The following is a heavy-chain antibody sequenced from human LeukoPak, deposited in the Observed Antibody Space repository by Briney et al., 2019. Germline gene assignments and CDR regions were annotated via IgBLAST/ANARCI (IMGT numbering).Heavy chain of an antibody. D-gene: IGHD6-13*01. CDR2: VSWDGGST. CDR1: GFTFDDYT. Sequence: GWCLRLSCAASGFTFDDYTMHWVRPAPGKGLAWVSLVSWDGGSTYYADSVKGRFTISRDNSKNSLYLQMNSLRTEDTALYYCAKDINKASSSWYGAFDYWGQGTLVTVSS. CDR3: AKDINKASSSWYGAFDY. J-gene: IGHJ4*02. V-gene: IGHV3-43*01.